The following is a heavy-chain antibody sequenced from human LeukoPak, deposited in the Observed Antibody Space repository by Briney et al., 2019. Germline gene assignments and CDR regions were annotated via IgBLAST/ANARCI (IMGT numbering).Heavy chain of an antibody. CDR1: GFTFSGFW. J-gene: IGHJ4*02. Sequence: GGSLRLSCAASGFTFSGFWMTWVRQAPGKGLEWVANIDKDGNEKYYVESVKGRFTISRDNAKNSLYLQMNSLRAEDTAVYYCATLDYWGQGALVTVSS. CDR2: IDKDGNEK. V-gene: IGHV3-7*05. CDR3: ATLDY.